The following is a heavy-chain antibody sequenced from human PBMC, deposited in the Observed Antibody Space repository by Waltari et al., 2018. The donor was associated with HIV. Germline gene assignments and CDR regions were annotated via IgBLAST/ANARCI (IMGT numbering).Heavy chain of an antibody. V-gene: IGHV4-59*01. Sequence: QVQLQESGPGLVKPSETLSLTCTVSGGSISSYYWSWIRQPPGKGLEWIGYIYYSGSTNYNPSLKSRVTISVDTSKNQFSLKLSSVTAADTAVYYCARLPPSGKQLVRNNWFDPWGQGTLVTVSS. CDR2: IYYSGST. J-gene: IGHJ5*02. D-gene: IGHD6-6*01. CDR1: GGSISSYY. CDR3: ARLPPSGKQLVRNNWFDP.